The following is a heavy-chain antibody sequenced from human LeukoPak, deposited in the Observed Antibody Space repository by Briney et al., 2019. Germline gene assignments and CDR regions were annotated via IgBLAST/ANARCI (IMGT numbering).Heavy chain of an antibody. Sequence: PGGSLRLSCAASGFTFSSYSMNWVRQAPGKGLEYVSAISSTGGGRYYADSVKGRFTISRDNSKNTLYLQMSSLRPEDTSVYHCVKRDGYSYDYWGQGTLVTVSS. CDR2: ISSTGGGR. V-gene: IGHV3-64D*06. CDR1: GFTFSSYS. D-gene: IGHD5-24*01. J-gene: IGHJ4*02. CDR3: VKRDGYSYDY.